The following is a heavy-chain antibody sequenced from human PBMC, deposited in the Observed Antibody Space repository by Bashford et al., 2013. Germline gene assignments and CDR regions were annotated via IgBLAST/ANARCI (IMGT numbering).Heavy chain of an antibody. Sequence: SETLSLTCVVSGDSLFGSYWSWIRQSPGKTFEWIGFIHHSGSTTYNPSLKSRVAMSVDRSKNQVSLELSSVTAADTAMYYCATIRYGWGYFDSWGQGTLVTVSS. CDR1: GDSLFGSY. V-gene: IGHV4-59*01. J-gene: IGHJ4*02. D-gene: IGHD3-16*01. CDR2: IHHSGST. CDR3: ATIRYGWGYFDS.